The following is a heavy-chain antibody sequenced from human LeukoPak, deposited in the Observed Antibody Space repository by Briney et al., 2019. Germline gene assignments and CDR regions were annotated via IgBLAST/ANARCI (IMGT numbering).Heavy chain of an antibody. CDR3: ATWARTIFGRKDWFDP. D-gene: IGHD3-3*01. Sequence: GASVKVSCKVSGYTLTELSMHWVRQAPGKGLEWMGGFDPEDGEPMYAQKFQGRVTMTEDTSTDTAYMELSSLRSEDTAVYYCATWARTIFGRKDWFDPWGQGTLVTVSS. CDR1: GYTLTELS. CDR2: FDPEDGEP. V-gene: IGHV1-24*01. J-gene: IGHJ5*02.